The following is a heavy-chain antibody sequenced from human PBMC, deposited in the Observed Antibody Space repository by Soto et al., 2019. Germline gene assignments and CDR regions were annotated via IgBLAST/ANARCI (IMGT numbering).Heavy chain of an antibody. J-gene: IGHJ3*02. CDR2: ISSSSSYI. V-gene: IGHV3-21*01. CDR1: GFTFSSYS. Sequence: ESGGGLVKPGGSLRLSCAASGFTFSSYSMNWVRQAPGKGLEWVSSISSSSSYIYYADSVKGRFTISRANAKNSLYLQMNSLRAEDTAVYYCARGREQLAPGGAFDIWGQGTMVTVSS. D-gene: IGHD6-13*01. CDR3: ARGREQLAPGGAFDI.